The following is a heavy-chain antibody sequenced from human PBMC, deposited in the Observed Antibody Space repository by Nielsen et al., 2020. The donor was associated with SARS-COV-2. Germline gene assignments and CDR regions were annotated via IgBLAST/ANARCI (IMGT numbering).Heavy chain of an antibody. J-gene: IGHJ6*02. CDR2: IWYDGSNK. CDR3: VRGAGPMDV. D-gene: IGHD3-10*01. V-gene: IGHV3-33*03. CDR1: GFTFSSYG. Sequence: GGSLRLSCAASGFTFSSYGMHWVRQAPGKGLEWVAVIWYDGSNKYYADSVKGRFTISRDNAKNYLYLQMDSLRDEDTALYHCVRGAGPMDVWGQGTTVIVSS.